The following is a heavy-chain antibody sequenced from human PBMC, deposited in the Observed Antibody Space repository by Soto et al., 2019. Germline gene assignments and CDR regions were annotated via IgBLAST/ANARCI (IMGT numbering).Heavy chain of an antibody. D-gene: IGHD2-15*01. CDR2: VNHRGST. CDR3: ARASRMRIPAASGRVYYSHGLDV. CDR1: GGSFSGYY. Sequence: QVQLQQWGAGLLKPSETLSLHCAVYGGSFSGYYWSWIRQPPGKGLEWIGEVNHRGSTNYNPSLKRPPTMSLDTSKNRFSLKPHSVTAADTAVFYCARASRMRIPAASGRVYYSHGLDVWGQGTAVTVSS. V-gene: IGHV4-34*01. J-gene: IGHJ6*02.